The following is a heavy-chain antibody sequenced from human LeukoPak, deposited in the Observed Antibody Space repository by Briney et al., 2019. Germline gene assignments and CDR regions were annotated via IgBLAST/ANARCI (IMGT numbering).Heavy chain of an antibody. D-gene: IGHD3-22*01. V-gene: IGHV4-34*01. Sequence: SETLSLTCAVYGGSFSGYYWSWIRQPPGKGLEWIGEINHSGSTNYNPSLKSRVTISVDTSKNQFSLKLSSVTAADTAVYYCAREKDYYDSSGYYYWGQGTLVTVSS. CDR3: AREKDYYDSSGYYY. CDR2: INHSGST. J-gene: IGHJ4*02. CDR1: GGSFSGYY.